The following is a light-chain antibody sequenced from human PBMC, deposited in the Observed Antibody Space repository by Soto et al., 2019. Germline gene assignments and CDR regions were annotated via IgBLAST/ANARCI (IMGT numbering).Light chain of an antibody. CDR2: STS. CDR1: AGAVTNDYY. J-gene: IGLJ2*01. V-gene: IGLV7-43*01. Sequence: QAVVTQEPSLTVSPGGTVTLTCASSAGAVTNDYYPNWVQQKPGQPPRTLIHSTSKKQLWNPARFSGSLVGGKAALTVSGVQAEDEADYYCLLYYGGTQVIFGGGTKLTVL. CDR3: LLYYGGTQVI.